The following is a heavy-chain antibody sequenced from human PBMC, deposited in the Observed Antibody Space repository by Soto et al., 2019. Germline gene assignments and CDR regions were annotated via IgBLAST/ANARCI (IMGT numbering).Heavy chain of an antibody. D-gene: IGHD3-9*01. CDR3: ATVGDILTGYR. J-gene: IGHJ4*01. Sequence: ASVKVSCKASGGTFSSYAISWVRQAPGQGLEWMGGIIPIFGTANYAQKFQGRVTITADGSTSTAYMELSSLRSEDTAVYYCATVGDILTGYRWGHGTLVTVSS. V-gene: IGHV1-69*13. CDR1: GGTFSSYA. CDR2: IIPIFGTA.